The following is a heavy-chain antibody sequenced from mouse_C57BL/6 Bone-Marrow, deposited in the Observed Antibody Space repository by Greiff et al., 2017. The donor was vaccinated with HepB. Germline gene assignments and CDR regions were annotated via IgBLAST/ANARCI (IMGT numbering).Heavy chain of an antibody. V-gene: IGHV5-6*01. CDR3: ARYCYDYDEDY. J-gene: IGHJ2*01. CDR2: ISSGGSYT. Sequence: EVQRVESGGDLVKPGGSLKLSCAASGFTFSSYGMSWVRQTPDKRLEWVATISSGGSYTYYPDSVKGRFTISRDNAKNTLYLQMSSLKSEDTAMYYCARYCYDYDEDYWGKGTTLTVSS. CDR1: GFTFSSYG. D-gene: IGHD2-4*01.